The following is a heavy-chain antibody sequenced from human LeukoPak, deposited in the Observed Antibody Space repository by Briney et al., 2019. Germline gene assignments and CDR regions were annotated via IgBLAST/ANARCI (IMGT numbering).Heavy chain of an antibody. CDR1: GCTFSNYW. Sequence: GGSLRLFCTASGCTFSNYWMTWVRQAPGKGLEWVANIRQDGSEKYYVDSVKGRFTISRDNAKNSLYLQMNSLRAEDTAVYYCARLREIPVFGVVTKSTSYFDYWGQGTLVTVSS. CDR3: ARLREIPVFGVVTKSTSYFDY. CDR2: IRQDGSEK. V-gene: IGHV3-7*01. J-gene: IGHJ4*02. D-gene: IGHD3-3*01.